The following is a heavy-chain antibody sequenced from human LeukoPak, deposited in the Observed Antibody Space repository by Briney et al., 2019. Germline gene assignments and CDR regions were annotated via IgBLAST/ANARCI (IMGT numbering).Heavy chain of an antibody. CDR2: INPNSGGI. CDR1: GYTFTGYY. CDR3: ARGENDFWSGYLFDY. D-gene: IGHD3-3*01. Sequence: GASVKVSCKASGYTFTGYYMHRVRQAPGQGLEWMGWINPNSGGINYAQKFQGRVTMTRDTSISTAYMELSRLRSDDTAVYYCARGENDFWSGYLFDYWGQGTLVTVSS. J-gene: IGHJ4*02. V-gene: IGHV1-2*02.